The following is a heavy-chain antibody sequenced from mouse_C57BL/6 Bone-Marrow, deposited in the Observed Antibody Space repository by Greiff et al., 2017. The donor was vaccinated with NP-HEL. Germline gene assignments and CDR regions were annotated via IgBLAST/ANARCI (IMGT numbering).Heavy chain of an antibody. Sequence: VHLVESGAELVKPGASVKMSCKASGYTFTTYPLEWVKQNHGKSLEWIGNFHPYNDDTEYNEKFKNKATLTVEKSSSTVYLELSRLTSDDSSVYYCARGGNYWYYFDYWGQGTTLTVSS. CDR2: FHPYNDDT. CDR1: GYTFTTYP. J-gene: IGHJ2*01. V-gene: IGHV1-47*01. D-gene: IGHD2-1*01. CDR3: ARGGNYWYYFDY.